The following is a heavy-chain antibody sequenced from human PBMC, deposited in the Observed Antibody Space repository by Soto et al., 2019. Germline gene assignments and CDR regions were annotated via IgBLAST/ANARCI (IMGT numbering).Heavy chain of an antibody. CDR3: ASRNSGSAYEEVSHYGLDV. V-gene: IGHV1-69*01. D-gene: IGHD3-10*01. Sequence: VQLVQSGSEVKKPGSSVKVSCKVSGGIFSGYAIGWVRQAPGQGLEWMGGIIPVYGTSTYAQKFQGRVTITADESTTTGYMEVSSLTSEDTAVYFWASRNSGSAYEEVSHYGLDVWGQGTAVTVSS. J-gene: IGHJ6*02. CDR2: IIPVYGTS. CDR1: GGIFSGYA.